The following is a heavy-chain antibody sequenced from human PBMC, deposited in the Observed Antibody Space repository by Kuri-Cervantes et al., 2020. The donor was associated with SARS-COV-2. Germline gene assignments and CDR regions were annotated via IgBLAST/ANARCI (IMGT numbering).Heavy chain of an antibody. Sequence: GESLKISCAASGFTFSSYGMHWVRQAPGKGLEWVAFIRYDGSNKYYADSVKGRFTISRDNSKNTLYLQMNSLRAEETAVYYCANLPASSTIIDYWGQGTLVTVSS. CDR2: IRYDGSNK. CDR3: ANLPASSTIIDY. V-gene: IGHV3-30*02. D-gene: IGHD6-6*01. CDR1: GFTFSSYG. J-gene: IGHJ4*02.